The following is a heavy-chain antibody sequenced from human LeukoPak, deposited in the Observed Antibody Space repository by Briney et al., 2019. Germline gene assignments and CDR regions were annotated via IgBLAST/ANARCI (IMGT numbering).Heavy chain of an antibody. J-gene: IGHJ6*02. CDR3: ARGASHGYCYYYGMDV. CDR2: IYYSGST. Sequence: KPSETLSLTCTVSGGSISSYYWGWIRQPPGKGLEWIGSIYYSGSTNYNPSLKSRVTISVDTSKNQFSLKLSSVTAADTAVYYCARGASHGYCYYYGMDVWGQGTTVTVSS. CDR1: GGSISSYY. V-gene: IGHV4-39*07.